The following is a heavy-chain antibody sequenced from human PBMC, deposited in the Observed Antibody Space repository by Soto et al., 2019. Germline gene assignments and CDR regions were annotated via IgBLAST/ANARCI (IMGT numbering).Heavy chain of an antibody. D-gene: IGHD3-3*01. CDR1: GGSISSSSYY. CDR3: ARHFSDRTIFGVVLGPRGNWFDP. J-gene: IGHJ5*02. CDR2: IYYSGST. V-gene: IGHV4-39*01. Sequence: PSDTLSLTCTVSGGSISSSSYYWGWIRQPPGEGLEWIGSIYYSGSTYYNPSLKSRVTISVDTSKNQSSLKLSSVTAADTAVYYCARHFSDRTIFGVVLGPRGNWFDPWGQGTLVTVSS.